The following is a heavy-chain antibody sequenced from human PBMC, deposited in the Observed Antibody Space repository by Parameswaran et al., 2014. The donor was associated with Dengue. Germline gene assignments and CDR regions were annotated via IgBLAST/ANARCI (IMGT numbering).Heavy chain of an antibody. J-gene: IGHJ6*02. CDR3: ARGSVVVPATIYGLDV. D-gene: IGHD2-2*01. V-gene: IGHV1-69*01. CDR2: IVPIFGTT. Sequence: WVRQAPGQGLEWMGGIVPIFGTTDYGQKFHGRVTITADESRGTAYMELSSLRSEDTAVYYCARGSVVVPATIYGLDVWGQGTTVTVSS.